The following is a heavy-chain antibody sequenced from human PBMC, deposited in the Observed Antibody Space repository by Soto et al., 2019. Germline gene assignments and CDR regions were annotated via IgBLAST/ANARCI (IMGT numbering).Heavy chain of an antibody. V-gene: IGHV4-39*01. J-gene: IGHJ5*02. CDR3: ARSFGVANVRFDP. Sequence: SETLSLTCTVSGGCVTSVRYYWGWLRQPPGKGLEWIGLIYSSGSAYYNPSLKSRVTMSVDRSKNRFSLNLTSVTAADTAVYFCARSFGVANVRFDPWGHGALVTVSS. CDR2: IYSSGSA. D-gene: IGHD3-3*01. CDR1: GGCVTSVRYY.